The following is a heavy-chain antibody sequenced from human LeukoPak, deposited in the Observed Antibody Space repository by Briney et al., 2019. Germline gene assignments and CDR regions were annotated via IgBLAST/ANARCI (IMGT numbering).Heavy chain of an antibody. D-gene: IGHD5-18*01. J-gene: IGHJ4*02. V-gene: IGHV4-34*01. CDR1: GGSFSGYY. CDR2: INHSGST. Sequence: PSETLSLTCAVYGGSFSGYYWSWIRQPPGKGLEWIGEINHSGSTNYNPSLKSRVTISVDTSKNQFSLKLSSVTAADTAVYYCARDPSDTAMVSVYYFDYWGQGTLATVSS. CDR3: ARDPSDTAMVSVYYFDY.